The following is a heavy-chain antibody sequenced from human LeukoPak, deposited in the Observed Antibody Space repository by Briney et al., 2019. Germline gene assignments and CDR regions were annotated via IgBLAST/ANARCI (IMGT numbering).Heavy chain of an antibody. CDR2: INPNSGGT. CDR1: GYTFTSYG. CDR3: ARAYSNYLAGD. J-gene: IGHJ4*02. V-gene: IGHV1-2*02. Sequence: ASVKVSCKASGYTFTSYGISWVRQAPGQGLEWMGWINPNSGGTNYAQKFQGRVTMTRDTSISTAYMELSRLRSDDTAVYYCARAYSNYLAGDWGQGTLVTVSS. D-gene: IGHD4-11*01.